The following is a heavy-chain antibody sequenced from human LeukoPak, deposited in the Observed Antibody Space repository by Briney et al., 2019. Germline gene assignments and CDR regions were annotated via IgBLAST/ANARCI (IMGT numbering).Heavy chain of an antibody. CDR2: ISANNGNT. CDR3: ARVGGTSSFSWYYYYYMDV. V-gene: IGHV1-18*01. Sequence: ASVKVSCKASGYTFTSYGISWVRQAPGQGLEWMGWISANNGNTNYAQKLQGRVTMTTDTSTSTAYMELRSLRSDDTAVYYCARVGGTSSFSWYYYYYMDVWGKGTTVTVSS. J-gene: IGHJ6*03. CDR1: GYTFTSYG. D-gene: IGHD6-6*01.